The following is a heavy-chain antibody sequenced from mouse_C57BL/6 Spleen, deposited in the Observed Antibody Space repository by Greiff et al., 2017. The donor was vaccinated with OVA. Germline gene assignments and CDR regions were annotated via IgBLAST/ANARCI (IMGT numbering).Heavy chain of an antibody. V-gene: IGHV2-2*01. Sequence: QVQLKESGPGLVQPSQSLSITCTVSGFSLTSYGVHWVRQSPGRGLEWLGVIWSGGSTDYNAAFISRLSISKDNSKSQVFFKMNSLQADDTAIYYCARNGGAGTREAWFAYWGQGTLVTVSA. D-gene: IGHD4-1*01. CDR1: GFSLTSYG. CDR3: ARNGGAGTREAWFAY. J-gene: IGHJ3*01. CDR2: IWSGGST.